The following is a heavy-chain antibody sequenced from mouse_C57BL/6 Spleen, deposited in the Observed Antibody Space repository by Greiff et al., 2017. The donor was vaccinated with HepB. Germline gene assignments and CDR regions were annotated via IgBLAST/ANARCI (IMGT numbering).Heavy chain of an antibody. V-gene: IGHV1-42*01. CDR1: GYSFTGYY. CDR2: INPSTGGT. D-gene: IGHD2-2*01. J-gene: IGHJ2*01. Sequence: VQLQQSGPELVKPGASVKISCKASGYSFTGYYMNWVKQSPEKSLEWIGEINPSTGGTTYNQKFKAKATLTVDKSSSTAYMQLKSLTSEDSAVYYCARRGYDGTFDYWGQGTTLTVSS. CDR3: ARRGYDGTFDY.